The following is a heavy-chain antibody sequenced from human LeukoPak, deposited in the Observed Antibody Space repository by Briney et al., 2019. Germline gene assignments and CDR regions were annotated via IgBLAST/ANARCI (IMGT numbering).Heavy chain of an antibody. CDR2: MNPNSGNT. V-gene: IGHV1-8*03. Sequence: ASVNVSCKASGYTFTGYYMHWVRQATGQGLEWMGWMNPNSGNTGYAQKFQGRVTITRNTSISTAYMELSSLRSEDTAVYYCARGRVDTAMVKGYYYYYYYMDVWGKGTTVTVSS. J-gene: IGHJ6*03. D-gene: IGHD5-18*01. CDR3: ARGRVDTAMVKGYYYYYYYMDV. CDR1: GYTFTGYY.